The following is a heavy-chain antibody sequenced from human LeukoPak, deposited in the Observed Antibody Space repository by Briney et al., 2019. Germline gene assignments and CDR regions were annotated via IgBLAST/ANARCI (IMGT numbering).Heavy chain of an antibody. CDR1: GFTFSSYS. J-gene: IGHJ4*02. CDR3: ARDAITMVRGVLGY. Sequence: GGSLRLSCAASGFTFSSYSMNWVRQAPGKGLEWVSSISSSSSYMYYADSMKGRFTIFRDNAKNSLYLQMNSLRAEDTAVYYCARDAITMVRGVLGYWGQGTLVTVSS. V-gene: IGHV3-21*01. CDR2: ISSSSSYM. D-gene: IGHD3-10*01.